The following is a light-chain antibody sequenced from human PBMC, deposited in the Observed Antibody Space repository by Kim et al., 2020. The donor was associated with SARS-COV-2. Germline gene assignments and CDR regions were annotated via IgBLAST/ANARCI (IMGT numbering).Light chain of an antibody. CDR2: YNT. CDR3: QVWDGSSDHPLYV. Sequence: GKTARISCGGDNIRSKTVHWYQQKSGQAPVLVIYYNTDRSSGIPERFSGSSSGNTATLTISRVEAGDEADYYCQVWDGSSDHPLYVFGTGTKVTVL. J-gene: IGLJ1*01. CDR1: NIRSKT. V-gene: IGLV3-21*04.